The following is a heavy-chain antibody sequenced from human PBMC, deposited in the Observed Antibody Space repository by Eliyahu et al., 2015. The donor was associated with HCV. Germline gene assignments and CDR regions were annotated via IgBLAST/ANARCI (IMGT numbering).Heavy chain of an antibody. D-gene: IGHD1-26*01. CDR3: ARDRRDSGSYYVYN. CDR2: IYTXGST. Sequence: QVQLQESGPGLVXPSETLSLTCTVXXGXISSYYWSWIRQPAGXGLEWIGRIYTXGSTNYNPSLKSRVTMSVDTPKNQFSLKLSSVTAADTAIYYCARDRRDSGSYYVYNWGQGTLVTVSS. CDR1: XGXISSYY. J-gene: IGHJ4*02. V-gene: IGHV4-4*07.